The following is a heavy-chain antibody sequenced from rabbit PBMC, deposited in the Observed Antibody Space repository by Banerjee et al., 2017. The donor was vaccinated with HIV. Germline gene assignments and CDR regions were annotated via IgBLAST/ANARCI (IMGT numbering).Heavy chain of an antibody. J-gene: IGHJ6*01. D-gene: IGHD3-1*01. CDR1: GFSFSSSYW. CDR2: IYTGDAST. Sequence: QQQLEESGGGLVKPGGTLTLTCTASGFSFSSSYWICWVRQAPGKGLEWIGCIYTGDASTYYASWAKGRFTISKTSSTTVTLQVTSLTVADTATYFCARGDYVSGAGYDFWGPGTLVTVS. V-gene: IGHV1S45*01. CDR3: ARGDYVSGAGYDF.